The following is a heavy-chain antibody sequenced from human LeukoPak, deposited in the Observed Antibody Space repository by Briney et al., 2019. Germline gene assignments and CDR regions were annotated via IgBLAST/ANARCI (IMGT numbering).Heavy chain of an antibody. CDR1: GSSFNTYY. CDR2: IHTSGSA. CDR3: ARDIVYLIDEDYG. V-gene: IGHV4-4*07. Sequence: PSETLSLTCSVSGSSFNTYYWSWIRQPAGKALEWIGRIHTSGSADYRPSLQSRVTISVDMSKKEFSLKLTSVTAADTAVYYCARDIVYLIDEDYGWGQGILVTVSS. J-gene: IGHJ4*02. D-gene: IGHD4-17*01.